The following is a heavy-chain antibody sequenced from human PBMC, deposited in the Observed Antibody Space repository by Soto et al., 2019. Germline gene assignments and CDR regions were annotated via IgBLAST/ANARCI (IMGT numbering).Heavy chain of an antibody. D-gene: IGHD6-19*01. CDR2: INQSGST. V-gene: IGHV4-34*01. CDR3: ARVVGSSGWYYGSFDI. Sequence: SETLSLTWAGYGWSFSGSYWNWIRQPPGKGLEWIGEINQSGSTNYNPSLKSRVTISVDTSKNQFSLKLSSVTAADSAVYYCARVVGSSGWYYGSFDIWGPGRMVTVSS. J-gene: IGHJ3*02. CDR1: GWSFSGSY.